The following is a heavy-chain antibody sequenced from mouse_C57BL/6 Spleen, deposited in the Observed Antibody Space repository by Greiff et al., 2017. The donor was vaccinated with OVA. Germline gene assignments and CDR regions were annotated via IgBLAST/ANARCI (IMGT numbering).Heavy chain of an antibody. CDR1: GYTFTSYW. V-gene: IGHV1-55*01. J-gene: IGHJ4*01. Sequence: QVQLQQPGAELVKPGASVKMSCKASGYTFTSYWITWVKQRPGQGLEWIGDIYPGSGSTNYNEKFKSKATLTVDKSSSTAYMQLSSLTSEDSAVYYCARRPSDYDVRYAMDYWGQGTSVTVSS. D-gene: IGHD2-4*01. CDR2: IYPGSGST. CDR3: ARRPSDYDVRYAMDY.